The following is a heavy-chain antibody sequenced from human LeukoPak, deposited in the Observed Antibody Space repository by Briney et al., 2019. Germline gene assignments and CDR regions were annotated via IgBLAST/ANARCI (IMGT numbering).Heavy chain of an antibody. V-gene: IGHV1-69*01. CDR2: IFPIFGTA. Sequence: ASVKVSFKASGGTFSSYALNWVRQAPGQGLEWVGGIFPIFGTAYYDKKFQGRVTITADESTSTAYMELSSLRSEDTAVYYCARGISSSWNDYGGQGTLVTVSS. CDR1: GGTFSSYA. D-gene: IGHD6-13*01. CDR3: ARGISSSWNDY. J-gene: IGHJ4*02.